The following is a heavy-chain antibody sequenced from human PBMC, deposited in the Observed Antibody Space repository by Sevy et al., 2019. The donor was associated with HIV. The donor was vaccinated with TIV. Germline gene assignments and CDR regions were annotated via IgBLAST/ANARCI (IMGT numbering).Heavy chain of an antibody. CDR2: IDPNSGVT. J-gene: IGHJ4*02. Sequence: ASVKVSCKASGYTFVEYYITWVRQAPGQGVEWMGRIDPNSGVTTNAETFQGRVTMTRDTSIATGYIELSSLRSDDTDLYYCALTWGLDLWGQGTLVTVSS. V-gene: IGHV1-2*02. CDR1: GYTFVEYY. D-gene: IGHD3-16*01. CDR3: ALTWGLDL.